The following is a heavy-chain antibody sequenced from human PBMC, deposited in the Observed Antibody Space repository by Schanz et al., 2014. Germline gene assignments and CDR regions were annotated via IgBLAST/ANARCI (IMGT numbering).Heavy chain of an antibody. D-gene: IGHD6-13*01. CDR1: GYTFTSYD. Sequence: QVQLVQSGAEVKQPGASVKVSCKASGYTFTSYDINWVRQAPGQSLEWLGWINPANGNTHYSPRLNGRVSISSDTAASTVYLHFSSLKSDDTAVYYCARDLIAAAESWFDPWGQGTPXTVSS. CDR2: INPANGNT. V-gene: IGHV1-3*01. CDR3: ARDLIAAAESWFDP. J-gene: IGHJ5*02.